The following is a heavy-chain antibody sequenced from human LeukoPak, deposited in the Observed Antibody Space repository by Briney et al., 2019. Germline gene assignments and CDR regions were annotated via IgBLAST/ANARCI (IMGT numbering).Heavy chain of an antibody. V-gene: IGHV4-39*07. J-gene: IGHJ5*02. D-gene: IGHD2-15*01. Sequence: SETLSLTCSVSSGSMRNSSYYYSWVRLPPGKGLEWIGSIYYTGSTYYNPSLKSRLTISIDTSKNQFSLKLRSVTAADTAVYYCGSPGGSLDWFDPWGQGTLVTVSS. CDR3: GSPGGSLDWFDP. CDR1: SGSMRNSSYY. CDR2: IYYTGST.